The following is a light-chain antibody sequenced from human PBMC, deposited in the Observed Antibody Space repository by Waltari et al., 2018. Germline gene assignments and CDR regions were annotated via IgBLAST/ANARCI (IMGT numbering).Light chain of an antibody. V-gene: IGLV1-51*02. J-gene: IGLJ3*02. CDR2: ENN. Sequence: QSVLTQPPSVSAAPGQKVTISCSGSDFKIEKKFVSWYQQLPGTAPKLLIFENNRRPSGVPNRLSGAKSGTSATLGITGLQTGDEADYYCGTWDTNLSAWVFGGGTKLTVL. CDR1: DFKIEKKF. CDR3: GTWDTNLSAWV.